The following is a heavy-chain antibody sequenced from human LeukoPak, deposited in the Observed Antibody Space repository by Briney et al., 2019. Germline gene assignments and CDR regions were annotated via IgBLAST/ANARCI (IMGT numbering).Heavy chain of an antibody. J-gene: IGHJ6*03. CDR3: AREIEDYYYYMDV. Sequence: SETLSLTCTVSGGSINNSNHYWGWIRQPPGKGLEWIGYIYYSGSTYYNPSLKTRVNMSVDTSKNQFSLKLSSVTAADTAVYYCAREIEDYYYYMDVWGKGTTVTVSS. CDR1: GGSINNSNHY. CDR2: IYYSGST. V-gene: IGHV4-31*03.